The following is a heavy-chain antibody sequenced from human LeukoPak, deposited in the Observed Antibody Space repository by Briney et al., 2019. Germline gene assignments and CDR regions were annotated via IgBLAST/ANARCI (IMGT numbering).Heavy chain of an antibody. J-gene: IGHJ4*02. CDR2: LYGAGST. Sequence: GGSLRLSCAASGFNVSSNYMSWVRQAPGKGLERVSVLYGAGSTYYADSVKGRFTISRHDSQNTLFLQMNSLRAEDTAVYYCARGGTPGFSTGRIDYWGQGTLVTVSS. CDR3: ARGGTPGFSTGRIDY. D-gene: IGHD6-19*01. V-gene: IGHV3-53*04. CDR1: GFNVSSNY.